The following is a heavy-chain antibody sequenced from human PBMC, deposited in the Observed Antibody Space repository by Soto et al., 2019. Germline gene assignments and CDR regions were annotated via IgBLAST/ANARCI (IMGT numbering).Heavy chain of an antibody. Sequence: SETLYHTCPVSGDSIKSDKYYWGWIRQHQGKGLEWIGSIYYRGNTYYNPSLQNRVTISLDKSKSQFSLRLNSVTAADSALYFCARLEGLATISYFFDFWGQGAQVTVSS. CDR1: GDSIKSDKYY. J-gene: IGHJ4*02. CDR3: ARLEGLATISYFFDF. CDR2: IYYRGNT. V-gene: IGHV4-39*01. D-gene: IGHD3-9*01.